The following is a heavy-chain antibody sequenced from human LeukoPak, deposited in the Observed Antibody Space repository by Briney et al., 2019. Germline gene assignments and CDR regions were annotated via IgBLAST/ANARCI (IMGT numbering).Heavy chain of an antibody. J-gene: IGHJ6*03. Sequence: GSLRLSCAASGFTVSSNYMSWVRQAPGKGLEWVSVIYSGGSTYYADSVKGRFTISRDNSKNTLYLQMNSLRAEDTAVYYCATGLDYYYYMDVWGKGTTVTVSS. CDR1: GFTVSSNY. V-gene: IGHV3-53*01. CDR3: ATGLDYYYYMDV. CDR2: IYSGGST. D-gene: IGHD3-16*01.